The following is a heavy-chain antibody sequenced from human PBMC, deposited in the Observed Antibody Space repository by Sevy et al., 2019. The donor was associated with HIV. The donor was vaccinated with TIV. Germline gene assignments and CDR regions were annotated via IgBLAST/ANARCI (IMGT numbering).Heavy chain of an antibody. J-gene: IGHJ6*02. D-gene: IGHD1-26*01. CDR1: GYTFSTYD. V-gene: IGHV1-8*01. CDR3: ARGFDGWDTSPGGLDV. CDR2: INPNNGNK. Sequence: ASVKVSCRASGYTFSTYDINWVRQATGQGLEWMGWINPNNGNKGYAQKFQDRLTLTRDTSISTDYLELTSLRSDDTALYYCARGFDGWDTSPGGLDVWGQGTTVTVSS.